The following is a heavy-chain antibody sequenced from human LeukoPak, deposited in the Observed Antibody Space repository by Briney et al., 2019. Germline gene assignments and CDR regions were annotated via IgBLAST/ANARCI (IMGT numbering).Heavy chain of an antibody. CDR1: GFTFSSYA. CDR3: AKRITLIVVVPVVDY. V-gene: IGHV3-23*01. Sequence: GGSLRLSCAASGFTFSSYAMSWVRQAPGKGLEWVSAISGSGGSTYYADSVKGRFTISRDNSKNTLYPQMNSLRAEDTAVYYCAKRITLIVVVPVVDYWGQGTLVTVSS. D-gene: IGHD3-22*01. J-gene: IGHJ4*02. CDR2: ISGSGGST.